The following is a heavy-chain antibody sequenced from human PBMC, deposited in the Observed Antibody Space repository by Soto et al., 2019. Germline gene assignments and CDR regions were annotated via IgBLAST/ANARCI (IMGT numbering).Heavy chain of an antibody. CDR2: ISAYNGNT. CDR3: ARVVREYCSGGSCYYYYYMDV. CDR1: GYTFTSYG. V-gene: IGHV1-18*01. D-gene: IGHD2-15*01. J-gene: IGHJ6*03. Sequence: ASVKVSCKASGYTFTSYGISWVRQAPGQGLEWMGWISAYNGNTNYAQKLQGRVTMTTDTSTSTAYMELRSLRSDDTAVYYCARVVREYCSGGSCYYYYYMDVWGKGTTVTVS.